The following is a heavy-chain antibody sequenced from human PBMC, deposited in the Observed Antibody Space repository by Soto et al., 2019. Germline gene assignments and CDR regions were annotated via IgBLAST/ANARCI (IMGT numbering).Heavy chain of an antibody. D-gene: IGHD6-13*01. J-gene: IGHJ6*02. CDR2: IYSGGST. CDR3: ARDSTLAAAGYWGMDV. CDR1: GFTVSSNY. V-gene: IGHV3-66*01. Sequence: EVQLVESGGGLVQPGGSLRLSCAASGFTVSSNYMSWVRQAPGKGLEWVSVIYSGGSTYYADSVKGRFTISRDNSKNTLYLQMNSLRAEDTAVYYCARDSTLAAAGYWGMDVWGQGTTVTVSS.